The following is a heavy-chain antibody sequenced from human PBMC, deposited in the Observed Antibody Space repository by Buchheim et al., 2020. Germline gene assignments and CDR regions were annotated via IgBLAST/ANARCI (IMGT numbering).Heavy chain of an antibody. D-gene: IGHD3-3*01. CDR3: AKDTTYYDFWSGYHPFDY. CDR1: GFTFSSYA. V-gene: IGHV3-23*01. CDR2: ISGSGGST. J-gene: IGHJ4*02. Sequence: EVQLLESGGGLVQPGGSLRLSCAASGFTFSSYAMSWVRQAPGKGLEWVSAISGSGGSTYYADSVKGRFTISRDNSKNTLYLQRNSLRAESTAVYYCAKDTTYYDFWSGYHPFDYWGQRTL.